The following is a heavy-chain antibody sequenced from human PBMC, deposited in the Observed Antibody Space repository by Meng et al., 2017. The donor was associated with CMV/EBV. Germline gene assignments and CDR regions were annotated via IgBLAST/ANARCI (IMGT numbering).Heavy chain of an antibody. D-gene: IGHD2-2*01. V-gene: IGHV4-59*01. CDR1: GGSISSYY. CDR3: ASFYWGVVPAAPTGAFDI. Sequence: SETLSLTCTVSGGSISSYYWSWIRQPPGKGLEWIGYIYYSGSTNYNPSLKSRVTISVDTPKNQFSLKLSSVTAADTAVYYCASFYWGVVPAAPTGAFDIWGQGTMVTVSS. CDR2: IYYSGST. J-gene: IGHJ3*02.